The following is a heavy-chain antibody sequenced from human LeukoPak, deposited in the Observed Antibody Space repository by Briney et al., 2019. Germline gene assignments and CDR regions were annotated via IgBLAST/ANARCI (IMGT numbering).Heavy chain of an antibody. CDR3: LGMRGRSVAIN. J-gene: IGHJ4*02. D-gene: IGHD3-22*01. CDR1: GYTFTSYY. CDR2: INPSGGST. Sequence: ASVKVSCKASGYTFTSYYMHWVRQAPGQGLEWMGIINPSGGSTSYAQKFQGRVTMTRDTSTSTVYMELSSLRSEDTAVYYCLGMRGRSVAINWGQGTLVTVSS. V-gene: IGHV1-46*01.